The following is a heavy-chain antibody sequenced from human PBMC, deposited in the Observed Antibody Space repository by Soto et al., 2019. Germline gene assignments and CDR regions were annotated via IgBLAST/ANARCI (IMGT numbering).Heavy chain of an antibody. Sequence: QVQLVQSGAEVKKPGSSVKVSCKASGGTFSSYTISWVRQAPGQGLEWMGRIIPILGIANYAQKFQGRVTITADKSTSTAYMELSSLRSEDTAVYYCARPRMGEGDFDLWGSGTLVTVSS. CDR3: ARPRMGEGDFDL. D-gene: IGHD3-16*01. V-gene: IGHV1-69*02. J-gene: IGHJ2*01. CDR1: GGTFSSYT. CDR2: IIPILGIA.